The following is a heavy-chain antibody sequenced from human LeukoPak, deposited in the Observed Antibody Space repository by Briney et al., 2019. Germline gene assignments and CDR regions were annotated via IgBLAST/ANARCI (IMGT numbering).Heavy chain of an antibody. V-gene: IGHV1-18*01. CDR3: ARRSATATYFDY. D-gene: IGHD2-15*01. CDR1: GYTFTSYG. J-gene: IGHJ4*02. Sequence: AAVKVSCKASGYTFTSYGISWVRQAPGQGLEWMGWISAYNGNTNYAQKLQGRVTMTTDTSTSTAYMELRSLRSDDTAVYYCARRSATATYFDYWGQGTLVTVSS. CDR2: ISAYNGNT.